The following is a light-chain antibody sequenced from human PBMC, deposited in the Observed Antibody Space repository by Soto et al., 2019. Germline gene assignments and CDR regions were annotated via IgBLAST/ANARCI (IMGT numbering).Light chain of an antibody. Sequence: DIQMTQSPSSLSASVGDRCIITCRASQSITNFLSWYQQKPGKAPNLLIYAASSLQSGVPSRFSGSASGTDFTLTISSLQPADFATYYCQQSYSTPWTFGQGTKVDIK. CDR1: QSITNF. CDR2: AAS. CDR3: QQSYSTPWT. J-gene: IGKJ1*01. V-gene: IGKV1-39*01.